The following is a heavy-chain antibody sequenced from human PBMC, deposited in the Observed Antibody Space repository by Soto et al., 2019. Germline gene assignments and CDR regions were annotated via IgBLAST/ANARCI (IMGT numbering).Heavy chain of an antibody. V-gene: IGHV3-23*01. J-gene: IGHJ4*02. D-gene: IGHD3-22*01. CDR2: ISGSAGSR. Sequence: GGSLRLSCAASGFIFRNYAMSWVRQAPGKGLEWVSAISGSAGSRYYADSVKGRFTISRDNSKNTLYLQMNSLRAEDTAVYYCAKYQEDYYDSSGYADYWGQGTLVTVSS. CDR3: AKYQEDYYDSSGYADY. CDR1: GFIFRNYA.